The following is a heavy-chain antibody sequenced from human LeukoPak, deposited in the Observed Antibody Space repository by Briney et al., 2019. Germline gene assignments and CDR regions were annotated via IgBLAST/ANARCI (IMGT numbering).Heavy chain of an antibody. V-gene: IGHV4-4*07. J-gene: IGHJ3*02. CDR3: VKGNGDSSGYNAFDI. CDR2: IYTSGT. CDR1: GGSISDYY. Sequence: SETLSLTCTVSGGSISDYYWSWIRQPAGQGLEWIGRIYTSGTTFNPSLKSRVTMSVDTSKNQFSLNLSSVTAADTAVYYCVKGNGDSSGYNAFDIWGQGTVVTVSS. D-gene: IGHD3-22*01.